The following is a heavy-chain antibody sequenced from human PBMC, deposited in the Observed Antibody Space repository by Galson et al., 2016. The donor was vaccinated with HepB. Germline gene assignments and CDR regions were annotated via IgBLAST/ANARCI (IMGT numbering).Heavy chain of an antibody. CDR2: IYHGGSP. V-gene: IGHV4-38-2*02. Sequence: SETLSLTCTVSGYSISSGYYWGWIRQPPGKGLEWIGNIYHGGSPYYNVSLKSRGTISVDTSRNQLSLRLNSVTAADTAVYYCARVTPSSGYNYVGYFALWGRGTLVTVSS. CDR1: GYSISSGYY. J-gene: IGHJ2*01. CDR3: ARVTPSSGYNYVGYFAL. D-gene: IGHD3-22*01.